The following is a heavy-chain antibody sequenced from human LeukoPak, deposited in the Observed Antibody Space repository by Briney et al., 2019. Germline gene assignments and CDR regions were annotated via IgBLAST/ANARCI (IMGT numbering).Heavy chain of an antibody. Sequence: GGSLRLSCAASGFTFSSYSMNWVRQAPGKGLEWVSSITSGSSYIYYADSVKGRFTISRDNAKNSLYLQMNSLRAEDTAVYYCARGATDAFDIWGQGTMVTVSS. CDR2: ITSGSSYI. CDR1: GFTFSSYS. V-gene: IGHV3-21*01. J-gene: IGHJ3*02. CDR3: ARGATDAFDI. D-gene: IGHD5-12*01.